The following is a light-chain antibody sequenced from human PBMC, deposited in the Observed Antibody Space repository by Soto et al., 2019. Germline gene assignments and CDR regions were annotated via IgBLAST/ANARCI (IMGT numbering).Light chain of an antibody. CDR2: AAS. V-gene: IGKV1-39*01. J-gene: IGKJ2*01. CDR1: QSIRSH. Sequence: DIQMTQSPSSLSASVRDRVTITCRASQSIRSHLNWYQERPGKAPKLLIYAASSLQSGVPSRFSGTGSGTDFTLTISSLHAEDFASYYCQQSYKPPYTFGQGTKLEIK. CDR3: QQSYKPPYT.